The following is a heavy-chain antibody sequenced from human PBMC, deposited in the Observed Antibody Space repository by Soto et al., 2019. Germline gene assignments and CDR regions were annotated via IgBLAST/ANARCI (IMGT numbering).Heavy chain of an antibody. CDR2: IIPILGIA. CDR3: ARDRCSSTSCFNWFEP. CDR1: GGTFSSYT. Sequence: QVQLVQSGAEVKKPGSSVKVSCKASGGTFSSYTISWVRQAPGQGLEWMGRIIPILGIANYAQKFQGRVTITADKATSTAYMELGSLKAEDTAVYYCARDRCSSTSCFNWFEPWGQGTLVTVCS. D-gene: IGHD2-2*01. J-gene: IGHJ5*02. V-gene: IGHV1-69*08.